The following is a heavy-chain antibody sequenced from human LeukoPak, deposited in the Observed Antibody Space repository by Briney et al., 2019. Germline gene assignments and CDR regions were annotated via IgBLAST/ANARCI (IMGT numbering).Heavy chain of an antibody. CDR1: GFTFNSHE. CDR2: ITSSGGIT. V-gene: IGHV3-48*03. D-gene: IGHD2-21*02. J-gene: IGHJ5*02. Sequence: PGGSLRLSCAASGFTFNSHEMHWVRQAPGKGLEWVSYITSSGGITYHADSVKGRFTVSRDNAKNSLFLQMNSLRAEDTAIYYCAGERNCGGDCYQGSWFDPWGQGTLVTVSS. CDR3: AGERNCGGDCYQGSWFDP.